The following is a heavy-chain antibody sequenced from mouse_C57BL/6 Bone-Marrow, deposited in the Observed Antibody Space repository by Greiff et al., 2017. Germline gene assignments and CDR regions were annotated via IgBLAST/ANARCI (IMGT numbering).Heavy chain of an antibody. CDR3: TCYYGSSPAWFAY. J-gene: IGHJ3*01. CDR1: GYTFTSYW. V-gene: IGHV1-61*01. CDR2: IYPSASET. D-gene: IGHD1-1*01. Sequence: QVQLQQPGAELVRPGSSVKLSCKASGYTFTSYWMDWVKQRPGQGLEWIGNIYPSASETHYNQKFKDKATLTVDKSSSTAYMQLSSLTSEDSAVYYCTCYYGSSPAWFAYWGQGTLVTVSA.